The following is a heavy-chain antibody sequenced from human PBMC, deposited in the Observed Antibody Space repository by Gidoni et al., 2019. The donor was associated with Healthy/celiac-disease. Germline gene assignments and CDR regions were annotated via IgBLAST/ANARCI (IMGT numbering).Heavy chain of an antibody. V-gene: IGHV3-30*18. CDR2: ISYDGSNK. CDR1: GFTFSSYG. J-gene: IGHJ6*02. Sequence: QVQLVESGGGVVQPGRSLRLSCAAPGFTFSSYGMNWVRQALGKGLEWVAVISYDGSNKYYADSVKGRFTISRDNSKNTLYLQMNSLRAEDTAVYYCAKARGYYGMDVWGQGTTVTVSS. CDR3: AKARGYYGMDV.